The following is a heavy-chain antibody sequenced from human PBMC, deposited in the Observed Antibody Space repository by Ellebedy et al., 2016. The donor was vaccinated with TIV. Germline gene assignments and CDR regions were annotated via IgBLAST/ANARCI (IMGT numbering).Heavy chain of an antibody. D-gene: IGHD1-26*01. CDR2: IGDTAHNT. J-gene: IGHJ4*02. V-gene: IGHV3-23*01. CDR3: ATGVGWEQGY. Sequence: GESLKISXAASGFTFSNYAMTWVRQAPGKGLEWVSGIGDTAHNTYYADSVKGRFTISRDNSGNTLYLQMNTLRAEDTAVYYCATGVGWEQGYWGQGTLVTVSS. CDR1: GFTFSNYA.